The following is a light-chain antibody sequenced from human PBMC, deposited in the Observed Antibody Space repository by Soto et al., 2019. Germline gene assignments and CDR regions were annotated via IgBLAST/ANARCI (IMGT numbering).Light chain of an antibody. CDR3: QQYDDRPLT. CDR2: DAS. Sequence: DIQMTQSPSSLSASVGDRVTIACQASQDISNYLNWYQQKPGKAPKLLIYDASNLQTGVASRFSGSGSGTDFTFTISSLQPEDVAIYYCQQYDDRPLTFGGGTKVEIK. V-gene: IGKV1-33*01. CDR1: QDISNY. J-gene: IGKJ4*01.